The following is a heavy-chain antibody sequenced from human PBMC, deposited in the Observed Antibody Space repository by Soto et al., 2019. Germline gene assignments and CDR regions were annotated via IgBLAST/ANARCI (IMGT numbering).Heavy chain of an antibody. D-gene: IGHD5-12*01. CDR3: ASLTALHSGYDFGTLHDAFDV. J-gene: IGHJ3*01. CDR2: IIPIFGTA. Sequence: ASVKVSCKASGGTFSSYAISWVRQAPGQGLEWMGGIIPIFGTANYAQKFQGRVTITADKSTSTAYMELSSLRSEDAAVYYCASLTALHSGYDFGTLHDAFDVWGQGKMVTVSS. V-gene: IGHV1-69*06. CDR1: GGTFSSYA.